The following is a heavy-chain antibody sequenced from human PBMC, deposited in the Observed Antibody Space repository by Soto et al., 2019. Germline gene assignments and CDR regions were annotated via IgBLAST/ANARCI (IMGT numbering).Heavy chain of an antibody. CDR2: IYYSGTT. CDR3: ARGRWSDRFLN. J-gene: IGHJ4*02. V-gene: IGHV4-39*06. Sequence: SETLSLTCTVSGGSISSSSYYWGWIRQPPGKGLEWIGYIYYSGTTNYNPSLMSRVTISAVASSQQFALRLTSLTAADTAIYYCARGRWSDRFLNWGQGTQVTVSS. CDR1: GGSISSSSYY. D-gene: IGHD2-15*01.